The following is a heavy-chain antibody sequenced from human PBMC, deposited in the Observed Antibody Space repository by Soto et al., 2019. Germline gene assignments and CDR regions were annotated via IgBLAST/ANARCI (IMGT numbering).Heavy chain of an antibody. CDR2: ISYDGSNK. D-gene: IGHD2-2*01. V-gene: IGHV3-30-3*01. CDR1: GFTFSSYA. J-gene: IGHJ6*02. Sequence: XGSRRLACAASGFTFSSYARHWVRQAPGKVLEWVAVISYDGSNKYYADSVKGRFTISRDNSKNTLYLQMNSLRAEDTAVYYCARGGYCSSTSCYGIMDVWGQGSTVTVSS. CDR3: ARGGYCSSTSCYGIMDV.